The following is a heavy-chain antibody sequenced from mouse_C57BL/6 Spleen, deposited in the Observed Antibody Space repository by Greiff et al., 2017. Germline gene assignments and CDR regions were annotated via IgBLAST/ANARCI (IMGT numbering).Heavy chain of an antibody. CDR2: IDPETGGT. CDR3: TRKAQLTGTSFAY. J-gene: IGHJ3*01. V-gene: IGHV1-15*01. CDR1: GYTFTDYE. D-gene: IGHD4-1*01. Sequence: QVQLQQSGAELVRPGASVTLSCKASGYTFTDYEMHWVKQTPVHGLEWIGAIDPETGGTAYNQKFKGKAILTADKSSSTAYMELRSLTSEDSAVYYCTRKAQLTGTSFAYWGQGTLVTVSA.